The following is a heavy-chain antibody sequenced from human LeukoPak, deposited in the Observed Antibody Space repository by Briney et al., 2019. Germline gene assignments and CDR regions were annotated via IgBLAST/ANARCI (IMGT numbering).Heavy chain of an antibody. CDR1: GFTVSSNY. Sequence: GGSLRLSCAASGFTVSSNYMSWVRQAPGKGLEWVSVIYSGGSTYYADSVKGRFTISRDNSKNTLYLQMNSLRAEDTAVYYCAKGPSSTSCSPPDYWGQGTLVTVSS. CDR3: AKGPSSTSCSPPDY. CDR2: IYSGGST. J-gene: IGHJ4*02. V-gene: IGHV3-53*01. D-gene: IGHD2-2*01.